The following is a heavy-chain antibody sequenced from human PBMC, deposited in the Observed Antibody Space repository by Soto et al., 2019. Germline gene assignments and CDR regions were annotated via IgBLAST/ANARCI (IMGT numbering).Heavy chain of an antibody. J-gene: IGHJ4*02. V-gene: IGHV3-11*01. Sequence: GSLRLSCAASGFSFSDYSMSWIRQAPGKGLEWVSYISSSGSNIYYADSVRGRFTFSRDNAKNSLYLQMNSLRVEDTAVYYCARDTHYDIWSGTYSWGQGTLVTVSS. CDR1: GFSFSDYS. D-gene: IGHD3-3*01. CDR2: ISSSGSNI. CDR3: ARDTHYDIWSGTYS.